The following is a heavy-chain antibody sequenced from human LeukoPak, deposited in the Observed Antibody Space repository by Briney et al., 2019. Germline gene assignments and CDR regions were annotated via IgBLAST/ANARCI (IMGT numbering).Heavy chain of an antibody. CDR2: IYSSVT. Sequence: SETLTLTCTVSGDXFSSSSYYWGWIRPPPGKGLEGIASIYSSVTYYNPSLKSRVTISVDTSKNQFSLNLSSVTAADTAVYYCASRPFLWGFAYWGQGTLVTVSS. CDR1: GDXFSSSSYY. CDR3: ASRPFLWGFAY. D-gene: IGHD3-16*01. V-gene: IGHV4-39*01. J-gene: IGHJ4*02.